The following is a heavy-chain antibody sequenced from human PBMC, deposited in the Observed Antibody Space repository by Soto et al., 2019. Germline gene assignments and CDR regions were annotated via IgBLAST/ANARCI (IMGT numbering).Heavy chain of an antibody. CDR1: GFTFSSYA. Sequence: EVQLLESGGGLVQPGGSLRLSCAASGFTFSSYAMSWVRQAPGKGLEWVSAISGSGGSTYYADSVKGRFTISRDNSRNTLHLEMNSLRAEDTAVYYCAKADYDFWSGYYGYYYYYGMDVWGQGTTVTVS. V-gene: IGHV3-23*01. CDR2: ISGSGGST. D-gene: IGHD3-3*01. J-gene: IGHJ6*02. CDR3: AKADYDFWSGYYGYYYYYGMDV.